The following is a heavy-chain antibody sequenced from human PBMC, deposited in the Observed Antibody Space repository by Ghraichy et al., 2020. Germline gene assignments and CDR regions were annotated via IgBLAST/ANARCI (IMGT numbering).Heavy chain of an antibody. CDR3: ARSGGGYCSSTSCLAYYYYGMDV. CDR2: INHSGST. D-gene: IGHD2-2*01. Sequence: SETLSLTCAVYGGSFSGYYWSWIRQPPGKGLEWIGEINHSGSTNYNPSLKSRVTISVDTSKNQFSLKLSSVTAADTAVYYCARSGGGYCSSTSCLAYYYYGMDVWGHGTTVTVAS. J-gene: IGHJ6*02. V-gene: IGHV4-34*01. CDR1: GGSFSGYY.